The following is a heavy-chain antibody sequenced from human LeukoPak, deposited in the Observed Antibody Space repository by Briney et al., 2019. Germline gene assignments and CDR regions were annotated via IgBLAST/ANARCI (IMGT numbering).Heavy chain of an antibody. CDR3: ARSSGYDFWFDP. CDR1: GGSISSYY. V-gene: IGHV4-59*06. CDR2: IYYSGST. J-gene: IGHJ5*02. D-gene: IGHD5-12*01. Sequence: IPSETLSLTCTVSGGSISSYYWSWIRQPPGKGLEWIGYIYYSGSTYYNPSLKSRVTISVDTSKNQFSLKLSSVTAADTAVYYCARSSGYDFWFDPWGQGTLVTVSS.